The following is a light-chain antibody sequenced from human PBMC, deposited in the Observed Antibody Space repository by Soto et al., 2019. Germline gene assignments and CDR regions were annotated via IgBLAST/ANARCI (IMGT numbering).Light chain of an antibody. CDR2: DAS. V-gene: IGKV3-11*01. CDR3: QQSCNRYKT. Sequence: EMVLTQSPSTXSLSPGERAPLSCRAGQSVSSYLAWYQQKPGQHXRXXXYDASTRAADIQDRFSGSGSGNDFNLTIGSVEPADLAVYYCQQSCNRYKTFGQGTEVEI. CDR1: QSVSSY. J-gene: IGKJ1*01.